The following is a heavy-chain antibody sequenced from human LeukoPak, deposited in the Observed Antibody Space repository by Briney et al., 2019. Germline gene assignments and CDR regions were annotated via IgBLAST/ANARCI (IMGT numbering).Heavy chain of an antibody. J-gene: IGHJ3*02. V-gene: IGHV1-2*02. CDR3: ARGPSDSSGYYYEGDAFDI. CDR1: GYTFTGYY. CDR2: INPNSGGT. Sequence: ASVKVSCKASGYTFTGYYMHWVRQAPGQGLEWMGWINPNSGGTNYGQKFQGRVTMTRDTSISIVYMELSRLRSDDTAVYYCARGPSDSSGYYYEGDAFDIWGQGTEVTVSS. D-gene: IGHD3-22*01.